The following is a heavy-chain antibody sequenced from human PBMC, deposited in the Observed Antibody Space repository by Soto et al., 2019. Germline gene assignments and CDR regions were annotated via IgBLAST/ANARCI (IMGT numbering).Heavy chain of an antibody. D-gene: IGHD5-18*01. Sequence: SVKVSCKASGGTFSSYTISWVRQAPGQGLEWMGRIIPILGIANYAQKFQGRVTITADKSTSTAYMELSSLRSEDTAVYYCARRKLVDTAMVLDYWGQGPLVTVAS. CDR3: ARRKLVDTAMVLDY. J-gene: IGHJ4*02. V-gene: IGHV1-69*02. CDR2: IIPILGIA. CDR1: GGTFSSYT.